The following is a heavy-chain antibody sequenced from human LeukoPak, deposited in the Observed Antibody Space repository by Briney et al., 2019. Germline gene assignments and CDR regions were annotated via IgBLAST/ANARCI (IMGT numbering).Heavy chain of an antibody. J-gene: IGHJ4*02. CDR3: ARDSGYSYADDY. CDR1: GFTFRSYA. D-gene: IGHD5-18*01. Sequence: PGGSLRLSCAAFGFTFRSYAMQWVRQAPGKGLEGVSYITYNSGTIFYADSVKGRFTISRDNAKDSLYLQMSSLREEDTAVYYCARDSGYSYADDYWGQGTLVTVSS. CDR2: ITYNSGTI. V-gene: IGHV3-48*02.